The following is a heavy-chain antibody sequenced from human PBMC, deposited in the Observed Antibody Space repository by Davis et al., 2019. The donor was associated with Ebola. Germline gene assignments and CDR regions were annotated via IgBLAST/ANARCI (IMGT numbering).Heavy chain of an antibody. CDR2: IYYSGST. D-gene: IGHD3-10*01. CDR1: GGSIISSSSY. V-gene: IGHV4-39*01. Sequence: SETLSLTCVVSGGSIISSSSYWGWIRQPPGKGLEWIGTIYYSGSTYYNPSLKSRVTISVDTSKNQFSLKLSSVTAADTAVYYCARTQLLWFGELLYYYYGMDVWGQGTTVTVSS. CDR3: ARTQLLWFGELLYYYYGMDV. J-gene: IGHJ6*02.